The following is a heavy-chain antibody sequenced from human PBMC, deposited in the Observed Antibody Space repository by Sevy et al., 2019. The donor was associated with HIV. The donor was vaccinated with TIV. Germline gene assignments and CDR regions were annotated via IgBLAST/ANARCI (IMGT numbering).Heavy chain of an antibody. CDR1: GGSISSGNYY. J-gene: IGHJ3*02. CDR3: AREDGISAFDI. Sequence: SETLSLTCTVSGGSISSGNYYWSWIRQPAGKGLEWFGRIFTSGSTNYNPSLKSRLTISGDTSKNQFSLKLSSATAADTAVDYCAREDGISAFDIWGRGTMVTVSS. D-gene: IGHD2-21*01. CDR2: IFTSGST. V-gene: IGHV4-61*02.